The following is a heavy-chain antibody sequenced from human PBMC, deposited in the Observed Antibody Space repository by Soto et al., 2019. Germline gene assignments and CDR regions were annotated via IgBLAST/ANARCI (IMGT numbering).Heavy chain of an antibody. CDR1: GGSISGYY. CDR2: IYYRGST. D-gene: IGHD1-26*01. CDR3: ARQQLLPFYYALDV. V-gene: IGHV4-59*01. J-gene: IGHJ6*02. Sequence: SATLSLACNVSGGSISGYYWSWIRQSPGKGLEYIGYIYYRGSTNYNSSLKSRVTMSVDTSRNQFSLKMNSVTAADTAVYYCARQQLLPFYYALDVWGQGTTVTVSS.